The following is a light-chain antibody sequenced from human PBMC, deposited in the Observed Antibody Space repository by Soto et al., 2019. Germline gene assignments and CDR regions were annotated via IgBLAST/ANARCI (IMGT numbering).Light chain of an antibody. J-gene: IGKJ3*01. Sequence: GDRVTVTCRASENIDNYLNWYRQKPGEAPKLLIYSASRLQRGVPSRFSGGGSGTDFSLTISSLQSDDFASYYCQQSYSVPSFGPGTKVDIK. CDR3: QQSYSVPS. V-gene: IGKV1-39*01. CDR2: SAS. CDR1: ENIDNY.